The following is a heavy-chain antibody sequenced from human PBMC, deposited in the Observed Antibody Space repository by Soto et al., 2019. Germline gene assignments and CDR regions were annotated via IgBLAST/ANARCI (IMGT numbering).Heavy chain of an antibody. CDR2: IYYSGST. J-gene: IGHJ4*02. D-gene: IGHD6-6*01. V-gene: IGHV4-61*01. CDR1: GCSVSSDSNY. Sequence: ETLSLTCTVSGCSVSSDSNYWRWIRQPPGKGLEWIGYIYYSGSTNYNPSLKSRVTISVDTSKNQFSLKLSSVTAADTAVYYCASDGRYSSSVGDFDYWGQGPLVTVSS. CDR3: ASDGRYSSSVGDFDY.